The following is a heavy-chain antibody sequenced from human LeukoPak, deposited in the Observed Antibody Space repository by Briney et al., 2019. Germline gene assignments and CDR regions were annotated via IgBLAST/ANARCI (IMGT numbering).Heavy chain of an antibody. J-gene: IGHJ4*02. CDR1: GYSFTNYW. CDR2: IYPGESAA. Sequence: GESLKISCRGSGYSFTNYWIGWVRQMPGKGLEWMGIIYPGESAARYSPSFQGQVTISVDQSISTTYLQWSSLKASDTAMYYCARIAATWYGGSWGQGTLVFVTS. CDR3: ARIAATWYGGS. V-gene: IGHV5-51*01. D-gene: IGHD1-26*01.